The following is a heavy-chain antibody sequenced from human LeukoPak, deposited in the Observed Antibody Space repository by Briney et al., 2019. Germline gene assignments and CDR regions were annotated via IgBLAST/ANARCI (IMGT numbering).Heavy chain of an antibody. CDR2: IIPIFGTA. D-gene: IGHD1-26*01. CDR3: ARDMDSGPDFFDY. Sequence: SVKVSCKASGGTFSSYAISWVRQAPGQGLEWMGGIIPIFGTANYAQKFQGRVTITADESTSTAYMELSSLRSEDTAVYYCARDMDSGPDFFDYWGLGTLVTVSS. V-gene: IGHV1-69*01. CDR1: GGTFSSYA. J-gene: IGHJ4*02.